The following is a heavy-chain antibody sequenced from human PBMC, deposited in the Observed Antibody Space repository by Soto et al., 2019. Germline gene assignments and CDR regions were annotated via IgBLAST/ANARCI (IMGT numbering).Heavy chain of an antibody. Sequence: TLSLTCTVSGGSISSGGYYWSWIRQHPGKGLEWIGYIYYSGSTYYNPSLKSRVTISVDTSKNQLSLKLSSVTAADTAVYYCARVAPNYYGSGSSDIDYWGQGTLVTVSS. V-gene: IGHV4-31*02. J-gene: IGHJ4*02. CDR2: IYYSGST. CDR1: GGSISSGGYY. D-gene: IGHD3-10*01. CDR3: ARVAPNYYGSGSSDIDY.